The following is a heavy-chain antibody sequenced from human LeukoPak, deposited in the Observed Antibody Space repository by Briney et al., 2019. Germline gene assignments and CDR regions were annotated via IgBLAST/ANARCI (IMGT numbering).Heavy chain of an antibody. V-gene: IGHV4-59*02. Sequence: SETLSLTCSASGGSVSSYYWSWIRQPPGKELEWIGYVYYTGSAYYNPSLKSRVTISVDTSKNQFSLNLSSVTAADTAVYYCARDRGGDHYFDYWGQGSLVTVSS. CDR3: ARDRGGDHYFDY. CDR2: VYYTGSA. CDR1: GGSVSSYY. D-gene: IGHD2-21*02. J-gene: IGHJ4*02.